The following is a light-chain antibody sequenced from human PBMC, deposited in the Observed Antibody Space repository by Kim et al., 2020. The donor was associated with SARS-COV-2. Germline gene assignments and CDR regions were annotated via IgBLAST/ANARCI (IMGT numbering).Light chain of an antibody. V-gene: IGLV2-11*01. CDR2: DVS. CDR1: SSDVGGYNY. CDR3: CSYAGSSYV. Sequence: PGQSVTISCTGTSSDVGGYNYFSWYQQHPGKAPKLMIYDVSKRPSGVPDRFSGSKSGNTASLTISGLQAEDEADYYCCSYAGSSYVFGTGTKVTVL. J-gene: IGLJ1*01.